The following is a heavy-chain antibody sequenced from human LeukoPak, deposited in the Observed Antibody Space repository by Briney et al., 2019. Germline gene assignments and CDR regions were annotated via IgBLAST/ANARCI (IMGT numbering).Heavy chain of an antibody. CDR3: AKDPTDFDSSGQTYFDY. CDR2: ISSSSSTI. D-gene: IGHD3-22*01. Sequence: GGSLRLTCAASGFTFSSYSMNWVRQAPGKGLEWVSYISSSSSTIYYADSVKGRFTISRDNSKNTLYLQMKSLRAEDTAVYYCAKDPTDFDSSGQTYFDYWGQGTLVTVSS. CDR1: GFTFSSYS. V-gene: IGHV3-48*01. J-gene: IGHJ4*02.